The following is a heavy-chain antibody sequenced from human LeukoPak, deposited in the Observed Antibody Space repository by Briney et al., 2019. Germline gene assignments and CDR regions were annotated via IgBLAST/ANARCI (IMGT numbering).Heavy chain of an antibody. D-gene: IGHD2-15*01. J-gene: IGHJ3*02. CDR3: ARDDEVAAFDI. Sequence: PGGSLRLSCAASGFTFSSYSMNWVRQAPGKGLEWVSSISSSSSYIYYADSVKGRFTISKDNAKNSLYLQMNSLRAEDTAVYYCARDDEVAAFDIWGQGTMVTVSS. CDR1: GFTFSSYS. CDR2: ISSSSSYI. V-gene: IGHV3-21*01.